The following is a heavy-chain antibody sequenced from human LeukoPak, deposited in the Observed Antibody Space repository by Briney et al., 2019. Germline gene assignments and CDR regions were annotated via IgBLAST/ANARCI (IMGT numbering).Heavy chain of an antibody. CDR2: ISAYNGNT. CDR1: GYTFTSYG. J-gene: IGHJ4*02. CDR3: ARDLYDSSGYYYLVRY. D-gene: IGHD3-22*01. V-gene: IGHV1-18*01. Sequence: ASVKVSCKASGYTFTSYGISWVRQAPGQGLEWMGWISAYNGNTNYAQKLQGRVTMTTDTSTSTAYMELGSLRSDDTAVYYCARDLYDSSGYYYLVRYWGQGTLVTVSS.